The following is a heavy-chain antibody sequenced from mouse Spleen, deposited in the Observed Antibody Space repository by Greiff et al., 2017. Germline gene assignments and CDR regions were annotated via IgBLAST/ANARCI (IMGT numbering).Heavy chain of an antibody. J-gene: IGHJ4*01. Sequence: VQLQQPGAELVKPGASVKMSCTASGYTFTSYWITWVKQRPGQGLEWIGDIYPGSGSTNYNEKFKSKATLTVDTSSSTAYMQLSSLTSEDSAVYYCARFYYGNYDYAMDYWGQGTSVTVSS. CDR3: ARFYYGNYDYAMDY. V-gene: IGHV1-55*01. D-gene: IGHD2-1*01. CDR1: GYTFTSYW. CDR2: IYPGSGST.